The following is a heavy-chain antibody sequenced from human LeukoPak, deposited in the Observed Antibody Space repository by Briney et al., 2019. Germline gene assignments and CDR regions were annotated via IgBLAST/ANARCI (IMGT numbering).Heavy chain of an antibody. V-gene: IGHV1-18*01. Sequence: AASVRVSCKASGYTFTSYGISWVRQAPGQGLEWMGWISAYNGYTNYAQKLQGRVTMTTDTSTSTAYMELRSLRSDDTAVYYCARAPFPRGAAAPDVWGQGTTVTVSS. CDR1: GYTFTSYG. D-gene: IGHD6-13*01. J-gene: IGHJ6*02. CDR3: ARAPFPRGAAAPDV. CDR2: ISAYNGYT.